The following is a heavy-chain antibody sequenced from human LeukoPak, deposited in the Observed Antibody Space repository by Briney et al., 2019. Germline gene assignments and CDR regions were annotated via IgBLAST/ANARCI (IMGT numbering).Heavy chain of an antibody. CDR2: ISWNSVII. D-gene: IGHD2-21*01. Sequence: PGRSLRLSCAASGFIFDDYAMHWVRQAPGKGLEWVSAISWNSVIIGYADSVKARFTISRDNAKNSLFLQMDSLRPEDTALYYCAKSGDSPLDVWGEGTTVIVSS. V-gene: IGHV3-9*01. J-gene: IGHJ6*04. CDR1: GFIFDDYA. CDR3: AKSGDSPLDV.